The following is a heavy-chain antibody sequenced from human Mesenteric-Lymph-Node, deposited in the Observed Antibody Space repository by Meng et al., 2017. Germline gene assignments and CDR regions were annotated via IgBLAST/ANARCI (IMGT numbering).Heavy chain of an antibody. V-gene: IGHV3-74*01. CDR2: IVSDGGIT. J-gene: IGHJ5*02. Sequence: GGSLRLSCGASGFNFGDYQMHWVRQSPGKGLEWISRIVSDGGITNYADSVKGRFTISRDNSKNTLYLQMNSLRAEDTAVYYCARTHGWELRDYNWFDPWGQGTLVTVSS. D-gene: IGHD1-26*01. CDR1: GFNFGDYQ. CDR3: ARTHGWELRDYNWFDP.